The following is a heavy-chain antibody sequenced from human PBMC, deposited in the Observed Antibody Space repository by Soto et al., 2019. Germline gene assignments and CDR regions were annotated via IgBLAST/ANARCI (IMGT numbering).Heavy chain of an antibody. D-gene: IGHD2-15*01. V-gene: IGHV4-34*01. CDR2: INHSGSN. CDR1: GGSFSGYY. Sequence: SETLSLTCAVYGGSFSGYYWSWIRQPPGKGLEWIGEINHSGSNNYNPSIKSRVTISVDTSKNQFSLKLSSVTAADTAVYYCGRVRYCSGGSCYSAVDYWGQGTLVTVSS. CDR3: GRVRYCSGGSCYSAVDY. J-gene: IGHJ4*02.